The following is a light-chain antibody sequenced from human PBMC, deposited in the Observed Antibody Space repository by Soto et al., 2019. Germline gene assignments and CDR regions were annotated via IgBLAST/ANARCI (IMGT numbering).Light chain of an antibody. V-gene: IGKV1-9*01. Sequence: DIQLTQSPSFLSASVGDRVTITCRASQGISGYFAWYQQKPGKAPKLLIYAAPTLQSGVPSRFSGSGSGTEFTLTISSLQPEDFATYYCQQLNSYPQTFGQGTRLEMK. CDR3: QQLNSYPQT. CDR2: AAP. CDR1: QGISGY. J-gene: IGKJ5*01.